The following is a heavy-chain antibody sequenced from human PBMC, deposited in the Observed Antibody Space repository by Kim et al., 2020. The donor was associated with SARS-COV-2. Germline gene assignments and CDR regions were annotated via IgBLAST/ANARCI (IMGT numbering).Heavy chain of an antibody. CDR1: GYTFTGYY. J-gene: IGHJ1*01. Sequence: ASVKVSCKASGYTFTGYYIHWVRQAPGQGLEWMGWINPNSGGTNYAHKFQGRVTMTRDTSITTAYMELSRLRSDDTAVYYCAREVGVGATSEYFQHWGQGTLVTVSS. CDR2: INPNSGGT. D-gene: IGHD1-26*01. CDR3: AREVGVGATSEYFQH. V-gene: IGHV1-2*02.